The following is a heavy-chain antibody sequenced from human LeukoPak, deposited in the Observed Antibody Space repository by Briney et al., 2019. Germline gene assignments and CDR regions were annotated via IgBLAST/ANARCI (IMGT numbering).Heavy chain of an antibody. D-gene: IGHD3-22*01. Sequence: SETLSLTCAVYGGSFSGYYWSWIRQPPGKGLEWIGETNHSGSTNYNPSLKSRVTISVDTSKNQFSLKLSSVTAADTAVYYCARVEVGYYFDYWGQGTLVTVFS. CDR2: TNHSGST. J-gene: IGHJ4*02. V-gene: IGHV4-34*01. CDR3: ARVEVGYYFDY. CDR1: GGSFSGYY.